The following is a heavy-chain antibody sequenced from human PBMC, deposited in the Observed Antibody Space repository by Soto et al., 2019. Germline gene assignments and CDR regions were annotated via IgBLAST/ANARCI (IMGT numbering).Heavy chain of an antibody. D-gene: IGHD3-16*01. Sequence: QVQLVESGGGVVQPGRSLRLSCAASGFTFNTYGMHWVRQAPGKGLAWVAIISHDGSNKYYADSVKGRFTISRDNSKNSLSLQMDSLRTEDTAIYYCVKEMPPHCDYDHWSQGTLVTVSS. V-gene: IGHV3-30*18. CDR1: GFTFNTYG. J-gene: IGHJ5*02. CDR3: VKEMPPHCDYDH. CDR2: ISHDGSNK.